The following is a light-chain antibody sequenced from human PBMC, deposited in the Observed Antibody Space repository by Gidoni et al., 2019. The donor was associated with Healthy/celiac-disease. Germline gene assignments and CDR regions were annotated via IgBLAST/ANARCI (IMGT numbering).Light chain of an antibody. CDR3: QQYNNWPPGKT. Sequence: EIVMTQSPATLSVSPGERATLSCRASQSVSSNLAWYQQKPGQAPRLLIYGASTRATGIPARFSGSGSGTEFTLTISSLQSEDFAVYYCQQYNNWPPGKTFXHXTKVXIK. CDR2: GAS. V-gene: IGKV3-15*01. J-gene: IGKJ1*01. CDR1: QSVSSN.